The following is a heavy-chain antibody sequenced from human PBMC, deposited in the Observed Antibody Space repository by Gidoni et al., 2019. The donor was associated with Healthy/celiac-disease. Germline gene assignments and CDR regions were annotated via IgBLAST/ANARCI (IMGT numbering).Heavy chain of an antibody. V-gene: IGHV4-34*01. CDR1: GGPFSGYY. CDR3: ARGRYCSGGSCYSRYYYYMDV. D-gene: IGHD2-15*01. CDR2: INHSGST. Sequence: QVQLQQWGAGLWKHSETLSLTCAVSGGPFSGYYWSWIRQPPGKGLEWIGEINHSGSTNYNPSLKSRVTISVDTSKNQFSLKLSSVTAADTAVYYCARGRYCSGGSCYSRYYYYMDVWGKGTTVTVSS. J-gene: IGHJ6*03.